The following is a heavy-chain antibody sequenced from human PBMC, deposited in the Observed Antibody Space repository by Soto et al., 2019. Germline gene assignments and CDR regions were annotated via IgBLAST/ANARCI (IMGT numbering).Heavy chain of an antibody. CDR1: GFTVSSNY. J-gene: IGHJ6*02. CDR2: IYSGGST. CDR3: ARDVPVLVPADPILGMDV. D-gene: IGHD2-2*01. V-gene: IGHV3-53*01. Sequence: HPGGSLRLSCAASGFTVSSNYMSWVRQAPGKGLEWVSVIYSGGSTYYADSVKGRFTISRDNSKNTLYLQMNSLRAEDTAVYYCARDVPVLVPADPILGMDVWGQGTTVTVSS.